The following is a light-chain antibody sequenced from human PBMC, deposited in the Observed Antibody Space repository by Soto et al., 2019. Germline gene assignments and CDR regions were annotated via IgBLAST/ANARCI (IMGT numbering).Light chain of an antibody. CDR1: QSVGSN. CDR2: DAS. J-gene: IGKJ2*01. Sequence: EIVMTQSPATLSASPGERAPLACRSSQSVGSNLAWYQQKPGQAPRLLIYDASTRATGIPASFSGSGSGTEFTLTIRSLQSEDSAVYYCQQYNNWPYTFGQGPRWIS. V-gene: IGKV3-15*01. CDR3: QQYNNWPYT.